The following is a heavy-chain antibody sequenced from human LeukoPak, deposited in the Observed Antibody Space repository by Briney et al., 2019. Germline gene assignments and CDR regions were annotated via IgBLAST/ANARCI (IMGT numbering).Heavy chain of an antibody. D-gene: IGHD3-16*02. J-gene: IGHJ3*02. CDR3: ARLSSFAFDI. Sequence: GGSLRLSCAASGFTCSTYVMSWVRQAPGKGLEWLSLILHNGDCTYYADSVKGRFTISRDNSKNTLYLQMNSLRAEDTAVYYCARLSSFAFDIWGQGTMVTVSS. CDR2: ILHNGDCT. CDR1: GFTCSTYV. V-gene: IGHV3-23*01.